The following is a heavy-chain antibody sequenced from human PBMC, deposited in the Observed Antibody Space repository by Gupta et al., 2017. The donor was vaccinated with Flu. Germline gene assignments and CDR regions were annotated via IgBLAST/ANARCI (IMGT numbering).Heavy chain of an antibody. J-gene: IGHJ4*02. CDR3: ARERATMNNEFDY. Sequence: QVQLVESGGGVVQPGRSLRLSCAASGFIFSNFGMHWVRQAPGKGLEWVAVISYDGSNKFYADSVKGRFTISRDNSKNTLYLQMNSLRAEDTAVYYCARERATMNNEFDYWGQGTLVTVSS. CDR1: GFIFSNFG. D-gene: IGHD5-24*01. V-gene: IGHV3-30*03. CDR2: ISYDGSNK.